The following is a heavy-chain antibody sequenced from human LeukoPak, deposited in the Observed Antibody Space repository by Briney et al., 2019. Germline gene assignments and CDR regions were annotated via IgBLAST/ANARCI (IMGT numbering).Heavy chain of an antibody. CDR1: GFTFSSYA. J-gene: IGHJ3*02. D-gene: IGHD3-10*01. V-gene: IGHV3-23*01. Sequence: GGSLRLSCAASGFTFSSYAMSWVRQAPGKGLEWVSAISGSGGSTYYADSVKGRFTISRDNSKNTLYLQMNSLRAEDTAVYYCAREIVGSTMVRGVIRGAFDIWGQGTMVTVSS. CDR3: AREIVGSTMVRGVIRGAFDI. CDR2: ISGSGGST.